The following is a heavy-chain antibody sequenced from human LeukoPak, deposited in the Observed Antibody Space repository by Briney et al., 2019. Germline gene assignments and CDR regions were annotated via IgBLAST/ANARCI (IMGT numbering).Heavy chain of an antibody. V-gene: IGHV3-43*02. CDR1: GFTFDDYA. J-gene: IGHJ1*01. Sequence: PGGSLRLSCAASGFTFDDYAMHWPPQAPAKALEWVSLISGDGGSTYYADSVKGRFTISRDNSKNSLYLQMNSLRTEDTALYYCASPGGGFEYFQHWGQGTLVTVSS. CDR3: ASPGGGFEYFQH. CDR2: ISGDGGST. D-gene: IGHD2-8*02.